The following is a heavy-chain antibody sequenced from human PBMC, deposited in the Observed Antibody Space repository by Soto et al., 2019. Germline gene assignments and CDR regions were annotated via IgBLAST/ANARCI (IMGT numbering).Heavy chain of an antibody. V-gene: IGHV3-48*02. D-gene: IGHD3-3*01. J-gene: IGHJ5*02. CDR3: ARGARFLELLSLNWFDP. Sequence: EVQLVESGGGLVQPGGSLRLSCAASGFTFSSYSMNWVRQAPGKGLEWVSYISSSSSTIYYADSVKGRFTISRDNAKNSLYLQMNSLREDGTAVYYCARGARFLELLSLNWFDPWGQGTLVTVSS. CDR2: ISSSSSTI. CDR1: GFTFSSYS.